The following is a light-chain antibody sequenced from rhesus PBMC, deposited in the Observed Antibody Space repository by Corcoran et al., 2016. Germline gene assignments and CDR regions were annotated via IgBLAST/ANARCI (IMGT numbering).Light chain of an antibody. J-gene: IGKJ1*01. CDR3: QQYNSRPWT. Sequence: DIQMTQSPSSLSASVGDPVTITCRASQGISIWLAWYQQKPGKAPNLLIYKASSLQAGVPSRFSGSGSGTDFTLTISSLQSEDFATDYCQQYNSRPWTFGQGTKVEIK. CDR2: KAS. CDR1: QGISIW. V-gene: IGKV1-22*01.